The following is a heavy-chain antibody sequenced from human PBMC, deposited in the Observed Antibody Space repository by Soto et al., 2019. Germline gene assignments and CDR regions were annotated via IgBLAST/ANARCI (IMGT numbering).Heavy chain of an antibody. J-gene: IGHJ4*02. V-gene: IGHV3-23*01. Sequence: EVQLLESGGGLVQPGGSLRLSCAASGFTLSSYTMNWVRQAPGKGLEWVSAISGSDGSTYYADSVNGRFTISRDNYKNTLYLKMNSMRAADTAVYYCAQTMLWVAVTRPDGYWGQGTLVTVSS. CDR2: ISGSDGST. D-gene: IGHD4-17*01. CDR3: AQTMLWVAVTRPDGY. CDR1: GFTLSSYT.